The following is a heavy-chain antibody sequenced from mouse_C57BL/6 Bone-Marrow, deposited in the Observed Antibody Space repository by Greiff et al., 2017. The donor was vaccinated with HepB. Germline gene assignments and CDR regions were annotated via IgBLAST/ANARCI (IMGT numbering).Heavy chain of an antibody. CDR3: ARRGYAWFAY. CDR2: INPNNGGT. V-gene: IGHV1-18*01. J-gene: IGHJ3*01. D-gene: IGHD2-2*01. CDR1: GYTFTDYN. Sequence: EVKLMESGPELVKPGASVKIPCKASGYTFTDYNMDWVKQSHGKSLEWIGDINPNNGGTIYNQKFKGKATLTVDKSSSTAYMELRSLTSEDTAVYYCARRGYAWFAYWGQGTLVTVSA.